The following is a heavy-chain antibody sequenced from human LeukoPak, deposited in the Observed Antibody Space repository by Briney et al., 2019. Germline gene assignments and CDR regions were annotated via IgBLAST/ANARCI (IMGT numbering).Heavy chain of an antibody. D-gene: IGHD3-3*01. CDR1: GYTFTSYY. Sequence: GASVKVSCKASGYTFTSYYMHWVRQAPGQGLEWMGLINPSGGSTSYAQKFQGRVTMTRDTSTSTVYMELSSLRSEDTAVYYCARSYYDFWSGYYTTSDNWFDPWGQGTLVTVSS. CDR3: ARSYYDFWSGYYTTSDNWFDP. J-gene: IGHJ5*02. CDR2: INPSGGST. V-gene: IGHV1-46*01.